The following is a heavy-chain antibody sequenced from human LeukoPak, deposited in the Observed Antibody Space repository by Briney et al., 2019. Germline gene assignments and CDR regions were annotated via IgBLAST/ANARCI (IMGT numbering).Heavy chain of an antibody. CDR3: ATETGYNYGFDH. CDR1: GFTFSSYS. CDR2: ISSSSSYI. D-gene: IGHD5-18*01. Sequence: GGSLRLSCAASGFTFSSYSMNWVSQAPGKGLEWVSSISSSSSYIYYRDSVKGRFTISRENAKNSLYLQMNSRRAEDTAVYYCATETGYNYGFDHWGQGTLVTVSS. V-gene: IGHV3-21*01. J-gene: IGHJ5*02.